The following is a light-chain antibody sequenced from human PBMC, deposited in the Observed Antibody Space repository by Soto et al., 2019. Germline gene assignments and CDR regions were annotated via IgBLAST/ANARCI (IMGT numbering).Light chain of an antibody. CDR2: RNS. V-gene: IGLV1-44*01. CDR1: SSNIGRNT. Sequence: QPVLTQPPSASGTPGQRVTISCSGSSSNIGRNTVNWYQQVPGAAPQLLIYRNSQRPSGVPDRFSGSKSGTSASLTISGLRPDDEADYYCAAWDDGLIGSVVFGGGTKLTVL. CDR3: AAWDDGLIGSVV. J-gene: IGLJ2*01.